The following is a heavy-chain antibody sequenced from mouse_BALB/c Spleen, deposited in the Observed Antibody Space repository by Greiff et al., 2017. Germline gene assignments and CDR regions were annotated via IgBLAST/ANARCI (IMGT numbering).Heavy chain of an antibody. Sequence: EVKLQESGPGLVKPSQSLSLTCSVTGYSITSGYYWNWIRQFPGNKLEWMGYISYDGSNNYNPSLKNRISITRDTSKNQFFLKLNSVTTEDTATYYCARVYYDYGGFDYWGQGTTLTVSS. CDR1: GYSITSGYY. D-gene: IGHD2-4*01. V-gene: IGHV3-6*02. CDR2: ISYDGSN. CDR3: ARVYYDYGGFDY. J-gene: IGHJ2*01.